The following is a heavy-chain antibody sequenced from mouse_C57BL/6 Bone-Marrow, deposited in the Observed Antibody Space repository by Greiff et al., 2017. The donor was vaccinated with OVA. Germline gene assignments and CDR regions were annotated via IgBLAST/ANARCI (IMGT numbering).Heavy chain of an antibody. CDR3: AGWLLGFDY. CDR1: GFTFSSYA. V-gene: IGHV5-4*03. D-gene: IGHD2-3*01. J-gene: IGHJ2*01. CDR2: ISDGGSYT. Sequence: EVKLVESGGGLVKPGGSLKLSCAASGFTFSSYAMSWVRQTPEKRLEWVATISDGGSYTYYPDNVKGRFTIARDNAKNNLYLQMSHLKSEDTAMYYCAGWLLGFDYWGQGTTLTVSS.